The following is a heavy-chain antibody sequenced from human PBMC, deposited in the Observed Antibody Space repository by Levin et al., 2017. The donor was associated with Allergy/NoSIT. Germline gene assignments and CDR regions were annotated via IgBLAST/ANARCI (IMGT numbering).Heavy chain of an antibody. CDR2: ISGGGDST. V-gene: IGHV3-23*01. CDR1: GFTFSNYA. CDR3: AKEATYTNYVNWFDP. J-gene: IGHJ5*02. D-gene: IGHD4-11*01. Sequence: GGSLRLSCAASGFTFSNYAMTWVRQAPGKGLEWVSAISGGGDSTYYADSVKGRFTISRDNSKNTLYLQMNSLRAEDTAIYYCAKEATYTNYVNWFDPWGQGTLVTVSS.